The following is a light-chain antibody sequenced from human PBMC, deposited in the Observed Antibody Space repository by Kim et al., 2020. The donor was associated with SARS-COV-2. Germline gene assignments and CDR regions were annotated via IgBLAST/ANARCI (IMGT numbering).Light chain of an antibody. V-gene: IGLV2-23*02. CDR2: EVS. CDR3: CSYAGSSTWV. Sequence: GQSIPISCTGTSSDVGSYNLVSWYQQHPGKAPKLMIYEVSKRPSGVSTRFSGSKSGDTASLTISGLQAEDEADYYCCSYAGSSTWVFGGGTKLTVL. J-gene: IGLJ2*01. CDR1: SSDVGSYNL.